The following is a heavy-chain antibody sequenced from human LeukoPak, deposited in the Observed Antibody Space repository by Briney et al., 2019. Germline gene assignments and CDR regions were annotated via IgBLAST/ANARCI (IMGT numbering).Heavy chain of an antibody. D-gene: IGHD3-10*01. CDR3: ARGFGSGNYYYGWFDP. J-gene: IGHJ5*02. CDR1: GGSISSSSYY. Sequence: SETLSLTCTVSGGSISSSSYYWGWIRQPPGKGLEWIVFIHDSGSTLYNPSLKSRIIISRDVSRNQFSLQLTSVTAADTAVYYCARGFGSGNYYYGWFDPWGQGALVTVSS. CDR2: IHDSGST. V-gene: IGHV4-30-4*08.